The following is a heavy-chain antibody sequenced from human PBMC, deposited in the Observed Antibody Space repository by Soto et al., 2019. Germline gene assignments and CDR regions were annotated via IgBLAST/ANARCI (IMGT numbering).Heavy chain of an antibody. CDR3: AREGYCSSGSGSFDGFDI. CDR1: GDTFSTFA. V-gene: IGHV1-69*01. J-gene: IGHJ3*02. Sequence: QVQLVQSGAEVKRPGSSVKVSCKASGDTFSTFAITWVRQAPGQGLEWLGGIIPMFGSTKYAQNFQGGVTITADESTSTAYMELSSLRSDDTAVYYCAREGYCSSGSGSFDGFDIWGQGTMVTVSS. CDR2: IIPMFGST. D-gene: IGHD2-15*01.